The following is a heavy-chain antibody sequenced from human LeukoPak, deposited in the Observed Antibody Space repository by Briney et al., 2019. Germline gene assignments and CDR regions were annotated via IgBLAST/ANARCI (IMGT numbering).Heavy chain of an antibody. CDR2: INQYGGDK. CDR1: GFTFSSYR. Sequence: GGSLRLSWAATGFTFSSYRMSWVRKAPGKALAWVANINQYGGDKYYVDSVKGRFIVSRDNSKSRLYLQMNSLRPEDAALYFCARDFGGAIDYGFFDYWGQGTLVTVSS. D-gene: IGHD3-16*01. CDR3: ARDFGGAIDYGFFDY. V-gene: IGHV3-7*01. J-gene: IGHJ4*02.